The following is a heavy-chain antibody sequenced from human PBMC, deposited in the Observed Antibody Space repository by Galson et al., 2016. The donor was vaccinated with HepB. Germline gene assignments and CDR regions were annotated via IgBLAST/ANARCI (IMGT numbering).Heavy chain of an antibody. CDR3: ARNNFYGSGSYYRA. J-gene: IGHJ5*02. Sequence: SVKVSCKASGGNFSNYAISWVRQAPGQGLEWMGKIIPINGIVNYAQKFQGRVTITADKSTNIVYMELSSLRSGDTAVFYCARNNFYGSGSYYRAWGQGTLVTVSS. CDR2: IIPINGIV. CDR1: GGNFSNYA. V-gene: IGHV1-69*04. D-gene: IGHD3-10*01.